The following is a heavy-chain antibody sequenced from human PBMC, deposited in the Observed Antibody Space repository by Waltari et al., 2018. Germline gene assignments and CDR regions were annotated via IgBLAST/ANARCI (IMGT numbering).Heavy chain of an antibody. J-gene: IGHJ3*01. V-gene: IGHV3-74*01. D-gene: IGHD3-10*01. CDR2: IKPDGTST. CDR1: GFTFSTFW. Sequence: EVQLVESGGGLVHPGGSLRLSCEASGFTFSTFWMHWVRRLPGKGLVWVSHIKPDGTSTDYGDSVEGRFTISRDNAKNTLYLQMNSLRAEDTAIYYCVRDLYGRDDVWGQGTMVTVSS. CDR3: VRDLYGRDDV.